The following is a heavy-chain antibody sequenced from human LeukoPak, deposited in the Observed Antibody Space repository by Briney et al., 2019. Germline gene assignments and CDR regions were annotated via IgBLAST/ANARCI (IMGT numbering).Heavy chain of an antibody. Sequence: GRSLRLSCAASGFTFSNYGMHWVRQAPGKGLEWVAVISYDGSNKFYADSVKGRFTISRDNSENTLFLQMNSLRPEDTAVYYCARAKWLRLLLLLAYWGQGTLVTVSS. V-gene: IGHV3-30*03. D-gene: IGHD5-12*01. CDR2: ISYDGSNK. J-gene: IGHJ4*02. CDR3: ARAKWLRLLLLLAY. CDR1: GFTFSNYG.